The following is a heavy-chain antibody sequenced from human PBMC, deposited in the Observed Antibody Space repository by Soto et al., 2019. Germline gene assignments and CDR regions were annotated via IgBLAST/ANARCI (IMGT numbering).Heavy chain of an antibody. V-gene: IGHV1-3*01. J-gene: IGHJ4*02. CDR2: INAGNGNT. CDR3: AREGRFLEWLPTFDY. D-gene: IGHD3-3*01. Sequence: QVQLVQSGAEVKKPGASVKVSCKASGYTFTSYAMHWVRQAPGQRLEWMGWINAGNGNTKYSQKFQGRVTITRDTSASTAYMELSSLRSEDTAVYYCAREGRFLEWLPTFDYWGQGTLVTVSS. CDR1: GYTFTSYA.